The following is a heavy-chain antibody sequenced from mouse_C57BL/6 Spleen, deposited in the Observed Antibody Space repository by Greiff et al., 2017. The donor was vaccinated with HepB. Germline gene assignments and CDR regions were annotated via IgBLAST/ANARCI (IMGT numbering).Heavy chain of an antibody. J-gene: IGHJ4*01. CDR1: GYTFTDYY. CDR3: ARVYYGNFYDMDY. V-gene: IGHV1-26*01. Sequence: VQLQQSGPELVKPGASVKISCKASGYTFTDYYMNWVKQSPGKSLEWIGDINPNNGGTSYNQKFKGKATLTVDKSSSTAYMELRSLTSEDSAVYFCARVYYGNFYDMDYWGKGTSVTVSS. D-gene: IGHD2-1*01. CDR2: INPNNGGT.